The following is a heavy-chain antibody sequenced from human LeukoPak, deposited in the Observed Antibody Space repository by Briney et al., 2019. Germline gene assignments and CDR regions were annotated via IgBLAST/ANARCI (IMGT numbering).Heavy chain of an antibody. D-gene: IGHD3-10*01. CDR2: INHSGSN. V-gene: IGHV4-34*01. Sequence: KPSETLSLTCAVYGGSFCGYYWSWIRQPPGKGLEWIGEINHSGSNNYNPSLKSRVTISVDTSKNQFSLKLSSVTAADTAVYYCAGYYGSGSGLDYWGQGTLVTVSS. J-gene: IGHJ4*02. CDR1: GGSFCGYY. CDR3: AGYYGSGSGLDY.